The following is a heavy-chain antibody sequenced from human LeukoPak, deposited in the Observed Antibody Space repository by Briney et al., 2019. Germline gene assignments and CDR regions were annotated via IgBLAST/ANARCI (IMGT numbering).Heavy chain of an antibody. J-gene: IGHJ6*03. D-gene: IGHD6-6*01. V-gene: IGHV3-30*18. CDR2: ISYDGSNK. Sequence: GGSLRLSCAASGFIFSSYGMHWVRQAPGKGLEWVAVISYDGSNKYYADSVKGRFTISSDNSKNTLYLQMNRLRADDTAVYYCAKALWSSSSAASYYYYMDVWGKGTTVTVSS. CDR3: AKALWSSSSAASYYYYMDV. CDR1: GFIFSSYG.